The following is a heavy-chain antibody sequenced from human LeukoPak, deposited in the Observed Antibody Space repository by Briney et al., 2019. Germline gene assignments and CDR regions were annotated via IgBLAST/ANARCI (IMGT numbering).Heavy chain of an antibody. J-gene: IGHJ4*02. V-gene: IGHV4-4*02. CDR2: IYQSGTT. D-gene: IGHD3-10*01. CDR1: GASIISRNW. CDR3: AREELGGERGIDY. Sequence: SETLSLTCTVSGASIISRNWWTWVRQAPGKGLEWIGEIYQSGTTNYNPSLKSRVAISVDKSKNQFSLNLRSVTAADTAVYFCAREELGGERGIDYWGQGTLVTVSS.